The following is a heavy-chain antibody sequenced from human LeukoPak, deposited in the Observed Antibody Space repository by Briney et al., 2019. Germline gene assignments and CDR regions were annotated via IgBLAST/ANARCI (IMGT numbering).Heavy chain of an antibody. D-gene: IGHD3-22*01. CDR1: GGSISSYY. V-gene: IGHV4-39*01. CDR3: ARRYYDSSGYYVPFDY. CDR2: IYYSGST. J-gene: IGHJ4*02. Sequence: SETLSLTCTVSGGSISSYYWGWIRQPPGKGLEWIGSIYYSGSTYYNPSLKGRVTISVDTSKNQFSLKLSSVTAADTAVYYCARRYYDSSGYYVPFDYWGQGTLVTVSS.